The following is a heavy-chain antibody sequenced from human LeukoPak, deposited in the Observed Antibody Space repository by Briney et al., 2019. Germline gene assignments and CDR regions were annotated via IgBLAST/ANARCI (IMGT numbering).Heavy chain of an antibody. J-gene: IGHJ5*02. CDR2: IYYSGST. CDR1: GGSISSGGYY. D-gene: IGHD5-18*01. CDR3: ARLVYSYGLNWFDP. Sequence: PSETLSLTCTVSGGSISSGGYYWSWIRQHPGKGLEWIGYIYYSGSTYYNPSLKSRVTISVDTSKNQFSLKLSSVTAADTAVYYCARLVYSYGLNWFDPWGQGTLVTVSS. V-gene: IGHV4-31*03.